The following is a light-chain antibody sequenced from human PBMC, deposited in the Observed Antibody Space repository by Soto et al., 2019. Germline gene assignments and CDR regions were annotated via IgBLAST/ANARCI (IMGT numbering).Light chain of an antibody. CDR3: LQYNSYPCT. CDR2: KAS. Sequence: DIQMTQSPSTLSASVGDRVTITCRASQSISSWLAWYQQKPGKAPKLLIYKASSLESGVPSRFSGSGSGTEFTLTMSSLQPDDFATYYCLQYNSYPCTFGQGTKLEIK. V-gene: IGKV1-5*03. CDR1: QSISSW. J-gene: IGKJ2*02.